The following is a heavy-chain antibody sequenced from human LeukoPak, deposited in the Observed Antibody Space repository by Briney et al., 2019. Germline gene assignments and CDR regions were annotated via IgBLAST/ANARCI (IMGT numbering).Heavy chain of an antibody. J-gene: IGHJ4*02. CDR3: ARGDDFSGDH. D-gene: IGHD1-1*01. V-gene: IGHV3-7*04. CDR1: VLTFSKFW. Sequence: GGSLRLSCGVWVLTFSKFWMSWVRQAPGRGLEWVANIHPEGNEKYHVESVKGRFTISRDNAKNLLFLQMNGLRVEDTAVYYCARGDDFSGDHWGQGTLVTVSS. CDR2: IHPEGNEK.